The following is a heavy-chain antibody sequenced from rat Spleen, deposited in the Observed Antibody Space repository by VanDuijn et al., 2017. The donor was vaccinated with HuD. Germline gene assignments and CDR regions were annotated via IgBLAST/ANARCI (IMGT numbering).Heavy chain of an antibody. V-gene: IGHV5-29*01. J-gene: IGHJ2*01. D-gene: IGHD5-1*01. CDR3: ARQNWPYYFDY. CDR1: GFTFSRSA. CDR2: ISYDGSST. Sequence: EVQLVESGGGLVQPGRSLKLSCAASGFTFSRSAMAWVRQAPTKGLEWVATISYDGSSTYYRDSVKGRFTISRDNTKSTLYLQMDSLGSEDTATYYCARQNWPYYFDYWGQGVMVTVSS.